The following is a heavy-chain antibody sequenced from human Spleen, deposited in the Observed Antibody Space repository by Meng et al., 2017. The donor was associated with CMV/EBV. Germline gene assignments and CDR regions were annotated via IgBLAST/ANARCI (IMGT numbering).Heavy chain of an antibody. CDR1: GFTFSSYA. V-gene: IGHV3-23*01. CDR3: ARDGPVVVPAAIWGYGMDV. J-gene: IGHJ6*02. Sequence: GESLKISCTASGFTFSSYAMTWVRQAPGKGLEWVSSISFSAGSTYYADSVNGRFTISRDNSENTVYLQMNSLRAEDTAVYYCARDGPVVVPAAIWGYGMDVWGQGTTVTVSS. D-gene: IGHD2-2*02. CDR2: ISFSAGST.